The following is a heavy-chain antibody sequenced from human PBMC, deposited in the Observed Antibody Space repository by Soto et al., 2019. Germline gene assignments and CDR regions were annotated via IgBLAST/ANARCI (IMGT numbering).Heavy chain of an antibody. CDR1: GGPFSGYY. D-gene: IGHD6-6*01. CDR3: ASECGKYSSSNNWFDP. V-gene: IGHV4-34*01. CDR2: INHSGST. Sequence: PSETLSLTCAVYGGPFSGYYWSWIRQPPGKGLEWIEEINHSGSTNYNPSLKSRVTISVDTSKNQFSLKLSSVTAADTAVYYCASECGKYSSSNNWFDPWGQGTLVTVSS. J-gene: IGHJ5*02.